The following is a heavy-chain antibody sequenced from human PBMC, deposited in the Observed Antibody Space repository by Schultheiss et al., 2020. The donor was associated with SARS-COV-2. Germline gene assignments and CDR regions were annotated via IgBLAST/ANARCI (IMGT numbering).Heavy chain of an antibody. J-gene: IGHJ6*02. CDR1: GGSISSSSYY. CDR3: ARGAYYDSSGYYSTPMYYYYGMDV. Sequence: SQTLSLTCPVSGGSISSSSYYWSWIRQPPGKGLEWIGEINHSGSTNYNPSLKSRVTISVDTSKNQFSLKLSSVTAADTAVYYCARGAYYDSSGYYSTPMYYYYGMDVWGQGTTVTVSS. V-gene: IGHV4-39*07. CDR2: INHSGST. D-gene: IGHD3-22*01.